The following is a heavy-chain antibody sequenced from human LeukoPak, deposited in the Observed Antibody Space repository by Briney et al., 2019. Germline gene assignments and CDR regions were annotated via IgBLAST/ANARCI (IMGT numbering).Heavy chain of an antibody. V-gene: IGHV3-23*01. CDR1: GFTISSYA. CDR3: AKGGLRIHSDY. D-gene: IGHD5-12*01. J-gene: IGHJ4*02. Sequence: GESLRLSCAASGFTISSYAMSWVRQVPGKGLAWVSAISGTGGSTYYADSVRGRFTISRDNYKSTLYLQMNSLRAEDTAVYYCAKGGLRIHSDYWGEGTLVTVSS. CDR2: ISGTGGST.